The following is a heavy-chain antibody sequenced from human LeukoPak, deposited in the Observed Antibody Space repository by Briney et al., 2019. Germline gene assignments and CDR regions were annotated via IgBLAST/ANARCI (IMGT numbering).Heavy chain of an antibody. J-gene: IGHJ5*02. V-gene: IGHV4-34*01. Sequence: SETLSLTCAVYGGSFSGHYYTWIRQPPGKGLEWIGEINHSGDSRYNPSLKRRVIISVQTAKNQVSLELNSVTAADTAVYFCARVGREAPAARRIKPGNWFDPWGQGTLVTVSS. CDR1: GGSFSGHY. CDR2: INHSGDS. D-gene: IGHD2-2*01. CDR3: ARVGREAPAARRIKPGNWFDP.